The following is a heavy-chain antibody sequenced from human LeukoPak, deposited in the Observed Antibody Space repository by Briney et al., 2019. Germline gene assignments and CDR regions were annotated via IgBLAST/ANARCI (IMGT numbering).Heavy chain of an antibody. J-gene: IGHJ2*01. CDR2: IYPGDSNT. CDR3: ARRVVNNRNWYFNL. V-gene: IGHV5-51*01. D-gene: IGHD4-23*01. CDR1: GYSFTSYC. Sequence: GAPLKISCKGSGYSFTSYCIGWVRQMPGKGLEWMGIIYPGDSNTSCSPSFQGQVTISADKSINSAYVQWSSLKGSDTAMYYCARRVVNNRNWYFNLWGRGTLVTVSS.